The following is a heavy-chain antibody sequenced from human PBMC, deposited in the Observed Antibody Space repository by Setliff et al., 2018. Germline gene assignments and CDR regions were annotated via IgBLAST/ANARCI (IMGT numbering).Heavy chain of an antibody. Sequence: GGSLRLSCGASGFTFRKYWMYWVRQVPGKGLVWVSRISPDGTITNYADSVKGRFTVSRDNAKNKLYLQMNSLRAEDTAVYDCAKGFQGKNVGTFDAWGQGIRVTVSS. CDR2: ISPDGTIT. V-gene: IGHV3-74*01. J-gene: IGHJ4*02. CDR3: AKGFQGKNVGTFDA. CDR1: GFTFRKYW. D-gene: IGHD1-7*01.